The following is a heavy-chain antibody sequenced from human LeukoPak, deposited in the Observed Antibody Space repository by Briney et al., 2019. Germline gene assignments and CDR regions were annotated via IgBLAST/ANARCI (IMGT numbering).Heavy chain of an antibody. J-gene: IGHJ4*02. Sequence: SETLSLTCTVSGGSLSSSSYYWGWIRQPPGKGLEWIGSIYYSGSTYYNPSLKSRVTISVDTSKNQFSLKLSSVTAADTAVYYCARYRWAARMYYFDYWGQGTLVTVSS. D-gene: IGHD6-6*01. CDR3: ARYRWAARMYYFDY. CDR1: GGSLSSSSYY. V-gene: IGHV4-39*01. CDR2: IYYSGST.